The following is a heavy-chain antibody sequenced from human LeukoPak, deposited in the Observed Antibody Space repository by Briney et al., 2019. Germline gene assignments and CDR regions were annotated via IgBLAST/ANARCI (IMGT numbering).Heavy chain of an antibody. D-gene: IGHD2-2*01. CDR2: IYSGGST. Sequence: GGSLRLSCAASGFTVSSNYMSWVRQAPGKGLEWVSVIYSGGSTYYADSVKGRFTISRDNSKNTLYLQMNSLRAEDTAVYYCARGYCSSTSCYSRDYYYYYGMDVWGQGTTVTVSS. J-gene: IGHJ6*02. CDR1: GFTVSSNY. CDR3: ARGYCSSTSCYSRDYYYYYGMDV. V-gene: IGHV3-53*01.